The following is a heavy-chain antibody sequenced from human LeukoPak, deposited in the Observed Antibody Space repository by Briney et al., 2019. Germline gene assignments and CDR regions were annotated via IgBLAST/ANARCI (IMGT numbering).Heavy chain of an antibody. J-gene: IGHJ4*02. D-gene: IGHD6-19*01. V-gene: IGHV4-59*05. Sequence: SETLSLTCTVSGGSMGSYYWIWIRQPAGKGLEWIGSIYYSGSTYYNPSLKSRVTISVDTSKNQFSLKLSSVTAADTAVYYCAARGCWGQGTLVTVSS. CDR2: IYYSGST. CDR1: GGSMGSYY. CDR3: AARGC.